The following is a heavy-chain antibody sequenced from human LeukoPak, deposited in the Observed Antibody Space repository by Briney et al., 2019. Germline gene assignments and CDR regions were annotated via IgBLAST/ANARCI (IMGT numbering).Heavy chain of an antibody. CDR3: ARPLGYCSSTSCSPSSYYYYMDV. V-gene: IGHV3-11*04. D-gene: IGHD2-2*01. J-gene: IGHJ6*03. Sequence: PGGSLRLSCAASGFTLSDYYMSWIRQAPGKGLEWVSYISSSGSTIYYADSVKGRFTISRDNAKNSLYPRMNSLRAEDTAVYYCARPLGYCSSTSCSPSSYYYYMDVWGKGTTVTVSS. CDR2: ISSSGSTI. CDR1: GFTLSDYY.